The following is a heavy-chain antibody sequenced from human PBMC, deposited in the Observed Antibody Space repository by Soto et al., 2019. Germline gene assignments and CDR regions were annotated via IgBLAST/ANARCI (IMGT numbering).Heavy chain of an antibody. CDR2: IKPISDIT. CDR1: GDTFGRFT. J-gene: IGHJ5*02. D-gene: IGHD4-4*01. Sequence: SVKVSCKASGDTFGRFTVNWVRQAPGQGLEWMGGIKPISDITNYAQRFQGRVTFTANASTSTVYLELSSLRSEDTAMYYCARDPSTINKLIGVWFDPWGQGTLVTVSS. CDR3: ARDPSTINKLIGVWFDP. V-gene: IGHV1-69*13.